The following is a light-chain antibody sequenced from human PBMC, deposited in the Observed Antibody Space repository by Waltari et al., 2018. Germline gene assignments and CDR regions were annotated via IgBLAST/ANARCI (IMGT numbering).Light chain of an antibody. CDR3: QTGGHGTWV. CDR2: INSDGSH. Sequence: HLVLTQSPSASASLGASVTLTCPPDSGHSSNIVAWLQQQPEKGPRYLMKINSDGSHSKGDEIPDRFSGSSSGAERCLTISSVQSEDEADYYCQTGGHGTWVFGGGTKLTVL. CDR1: SGHSSNI. J-gene: IGLJ3*02. V-gene: IGLV4-69*01.